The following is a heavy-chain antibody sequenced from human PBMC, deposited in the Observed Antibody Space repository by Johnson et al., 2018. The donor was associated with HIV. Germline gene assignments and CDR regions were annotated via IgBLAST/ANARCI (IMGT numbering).Heavy chain of an antibody. Sequence: VQLVESGGGVVRPGGSLRLSCAASGFTFSSYAMSWVRQAPGKGLEWVSAISGSGGSTYYADSVKGRFTISRDNSNNTLYVQMNSLRAEDTALYYCARDGRDLATRGGFDIWGPGTVVTVSS. CDR2: ISGSGGST. V-gene: IGHV3-23*04. D-gene: IGHD5-24*01. CDR3: ARDGRDLATRGGFDI. CDR1: GFTFSSYA. J-gene: IGHJ3*02.